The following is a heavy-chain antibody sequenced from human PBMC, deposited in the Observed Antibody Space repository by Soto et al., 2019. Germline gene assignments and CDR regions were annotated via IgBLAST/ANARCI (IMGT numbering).Heavy chain of an antibody. Sequence: SETLSLTCTVSGASISGFYWSWIRKSAGKGLEWIGRIYATGTTDYNPSLKSRVMMSVDTSKKQFSLKLRSVTAADTAVYYCVRDGTKTLRDWFDPWGQGISATVSS. V-gene: IGHV4-4*07. CDR2: IYATGTT. J-gene: IGHJ5*02. D-gene: IGHD1-1*01. CDR3: VRDGTKTLRDWFDP. CDR1: GASISGFY.